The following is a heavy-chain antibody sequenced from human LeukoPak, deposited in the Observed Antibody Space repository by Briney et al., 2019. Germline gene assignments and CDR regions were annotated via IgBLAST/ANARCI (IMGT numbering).Heavy chain of an antibody. CDR2: INWNGGST. CDR1: GFTFDDYG. V-gene: IGHV3-20*04. J-gene: IGHJ3*02. D-gene: IGHD6-6*01. Sequence: PGGSLRLSCAASGFTFDDYGMSWVRQAPGKGLEWVSGINWNGGSTGYADSVKGRFTISRDNAKNSLYLQMNSLRAEDTALYYCAREKQSSAARAFDIWGQGTMVTVSS. CDR3: AREKQSSAARAFDI.